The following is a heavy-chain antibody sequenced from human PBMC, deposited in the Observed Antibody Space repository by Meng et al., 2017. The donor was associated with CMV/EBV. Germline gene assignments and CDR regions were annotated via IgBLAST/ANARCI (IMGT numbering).Heavy chain of an antibody. V-gene: IGHV1-69*05. CDR1: GGTFSSYA. CDR3: ATDPDIVVVPAAIGYYYYYGMDV. J-gene: IGHJ6*02. Sequence: SVKVSCKASGGTFSSYAISWVRQAPGQGLEWMGGIIPIFGTANYAQKFQGRVTITTDESMSTAYMELSSLRSEDTAVYYCATDPDIVVVPAAIGYYYYYGMDVWGQGTTVTVSS. D-gene: IGHD2-2*01. CDR2: IIPIFGTA.